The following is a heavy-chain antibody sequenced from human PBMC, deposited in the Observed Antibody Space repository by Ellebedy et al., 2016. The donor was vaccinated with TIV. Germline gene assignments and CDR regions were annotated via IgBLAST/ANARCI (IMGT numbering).Heavy chain of an antibody. D-gene: IGHD1/OR15-1a*01. CDR3: ARETGNTWFNNYYYYMDV. CDR2: ITWDGDNT. Sequence: GESLKISXAASGFIFGDYAIHWVRQPPGKGLEWVSLITWDGDNTYYADSVTGRFTISRDNAKNSLYLQMDSLRAEDTAVYFCARETGNTWFNNYYYYMDVWGKGTTVTVSS. J-gene: IGHJ6*03. CDR1: GFIFGDYA. V-gene: IGHV3-43D*03.